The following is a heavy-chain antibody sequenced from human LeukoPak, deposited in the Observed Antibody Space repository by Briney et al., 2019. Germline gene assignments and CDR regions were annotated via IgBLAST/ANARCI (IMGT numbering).Heavy chain of an antibody. V-gene: IGHV4-4*07. CDR1: GDSISSYY. J-gene: IGHJ4*02. Sequence: SETLSLTCTVSGDSISSYYWSWMRQPAGKGLEWIGRLFPSGRIDYNPSLRSRLTISVDRSRSQFSLKLSSVSAADTAIYYCATDSGVATSLEYWGQGTLVTVSS. D-gene: IGHD5-24*01. CDR3: ATDSGVATSLEY. CDR2: LFPSGRI.